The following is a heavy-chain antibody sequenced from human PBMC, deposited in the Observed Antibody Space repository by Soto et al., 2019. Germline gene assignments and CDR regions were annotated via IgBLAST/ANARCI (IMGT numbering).Heavy chain of an antibody. CDR2: IDPSDSYT. V-gene: IGHV5-10-1*01. CDR1: GYSFTTYW. J-gene: IGHJ3*02. CDR3: ARHNVEMATIASLDI. Sequence: EVQLVQSGAEVKKPGESLRISCKGSGYSFTTYWISWVRQMPGKGLEWMGRIDPSDSYTNYSPSFQGHVTISADKSISTAYLQWSSLKASDTAMYYCARHNVEMATIASLDIWGQGTMVTVS. D-gene: IGHD5-12*01.